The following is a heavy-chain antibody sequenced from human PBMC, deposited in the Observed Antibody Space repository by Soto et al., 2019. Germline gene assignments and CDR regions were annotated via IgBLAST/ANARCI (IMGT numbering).Heavy chain of an antibody. V-gene: IGHV3-48*01. D-gene: IGHD6-13*01. CDR2: ISSSSSTI. CDR1: GFTFSSYS. CDR3: ARHPQRIAQIGWFDP. Sequence: GGSLRLSCAASGFTFSSYSMNWVRQTPGKGLEWVSYISSSSSTIYYADSVKGRFTISRDNAKNSLYLQMNSLRAEDTAVYYCARHPQRIAQIGWFDPWGQGTLVTVSS. J-gene: IGHJ5*02.